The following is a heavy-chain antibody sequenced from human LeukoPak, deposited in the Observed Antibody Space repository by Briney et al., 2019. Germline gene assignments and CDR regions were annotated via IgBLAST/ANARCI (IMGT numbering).Heavy chain of an antibody. D-gene: IGHD2-15*01. Sequence: TGGSLRLSCAASGFTFSDYYMSWIRQPPGKGLEWIGSIYYSGNTYYNSSLKSRVTISVDTSKNQFSLKLSSVTAADTAVYYCARHENIVVVVAATGFDNWGQGTLVTVSS. J-gene: IGHJ4*02. CDR3: ARHENIVVVVAATGFDN. CDR1: GFTFSDYY. CDR2: IYYSGNT. V-gene: IGHV4-38-2*01.